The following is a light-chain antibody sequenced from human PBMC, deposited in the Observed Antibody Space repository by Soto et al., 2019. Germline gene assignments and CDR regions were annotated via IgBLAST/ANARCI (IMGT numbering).Light chain of an antibody. Sequence: SYELTQPSSVSVSPGQTARITCSGDVLANKYARWFQQKPGQAPTLVIYKDTERPSGIPERFSGFSSGTTVTLTISGAQVEDEADYYCYSEGDNFRLFGGGTKLTVL. V-gene: IGLV3-27*01. CDR2: KDT. CDR3: YSEGDNFRL. J-gene: IGLJ3*02. CDR1: VLANKY.